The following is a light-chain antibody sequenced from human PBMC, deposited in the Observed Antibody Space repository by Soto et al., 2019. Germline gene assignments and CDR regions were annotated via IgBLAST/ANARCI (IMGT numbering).Light chain of an antibody. Sequence: DIVMTQSPDSLSVSLGERATINCKSSQSILYRSNSKYYLAWYQQKPGHPPKLLIYWASTRGSGVPERFSGSGSGTDFNLSISSLQAEDVEIYFCQQFFSVPLTFGGGTKVEIK. CDR1: QSILYRSNSKYY. J-gene: IGKJ4*01. CDR2: WAS. CDR3: QQFFSVPLT. V-gene: IGKV4-1*01.